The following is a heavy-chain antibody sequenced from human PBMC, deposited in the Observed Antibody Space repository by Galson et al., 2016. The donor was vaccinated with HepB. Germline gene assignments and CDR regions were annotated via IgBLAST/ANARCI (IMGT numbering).Heavy chain of an antibody. D-gene: IGHD3-10*01. J-gene: IGHJ4*02. CDR2: IYHRGST. V-gene: IGHV4-30-2*01. Sequence: TLSLTCAVSGGSITIDGYSWSWIRQPPGKGLEWVGLIYHRGSTSYNPSLKSRVIISLDKSKNQFSLRLTSVTAADTAVYYCAREFDYSSGSYYDHWGQGTLVTVSS. CDR3: AREFDYSSGSYYDH. CDR1: GGSITIDGYS.